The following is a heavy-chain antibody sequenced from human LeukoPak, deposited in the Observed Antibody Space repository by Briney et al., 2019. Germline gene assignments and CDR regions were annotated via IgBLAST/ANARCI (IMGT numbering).Heavy chain of an antibody. CDR1: GFAFSSYA. Sequence: GGSLRLSCTASGFAFSSYAMNWVRQAPGEGLEWVSTIRGSGGGTYYADSVKGRFTISRDNSKNTLYLQMNSLRDEDTALYYCARQGYTTFWYGGASQYWGQGTLVTVSS. CDR2: IRGSGGGT. V-gene: IGHV3-23*01. J-gene: IGHJ4*02. CDR3: ARQGYTTFWYGGASQY. D-gene: IGHD3-10*01.